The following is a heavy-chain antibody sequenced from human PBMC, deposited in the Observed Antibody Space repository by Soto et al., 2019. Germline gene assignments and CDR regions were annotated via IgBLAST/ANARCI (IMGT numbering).Heavy chain of an antibody. CDR3: AHPRGYGVFDAYDI. Sequence: PGGSLRLSCAASGFTFSTYAMSRVRQAPGKGLEWVSAISGSGDITYSADSVRGRFTISRDNFKNTLYLQMNSLRIEDTAVYYCAHPRGYGVFDAYDIWGQGTMVTVSS. V-gene: IGHV3-23*01. J-gene: IGHJ3*02. CDR1: GFTFSTYA. CDR2: ISGSGDIT. D-gene: IGHD4-17*01.